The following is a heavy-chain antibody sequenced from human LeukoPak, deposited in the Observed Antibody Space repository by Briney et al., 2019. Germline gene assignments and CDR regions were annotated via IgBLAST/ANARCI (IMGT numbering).Heavy chain of an antibody. CDR2: IDHRGSS. D-gene: IGHD6-6*01. CDR3: ATRASTLAAARCFDD. V-gene: IGHV4-34*01. J-gene: IGHJ4*03. CDR1: GESFSAYF. Sequence: PSETLSLTCAVHGESFSAYFWSWIRQVPGKGLEWIGEIDHRGSSNYNPPLKSRATISVETSKHNFSLILTSVTAAGTPCDCCATRASTLAAARCFDDWGQGTVVTVSS.